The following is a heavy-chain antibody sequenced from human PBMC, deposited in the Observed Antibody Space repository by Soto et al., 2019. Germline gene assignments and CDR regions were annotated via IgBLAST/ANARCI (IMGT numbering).Heavy chain of an antibody. CDR2: IVVGSGNT. Sequence: GASVKVSCKASGFTFTSSAAQWVRQARGQRLEWIGWIVVGSGNTNYAQKFQERVTITRDMSTSTAYMELSSLRSEDTAVYYCAALYSNRGIDYYYYYGVDVWGQGTTVTVSS. V-gene: IGHV1-58*01. D-gene: IGHD4-4*01. J-gene: IGHJ6*02. CDR1: GFTFTSSA. CDR3: AALYSNRGIDYYYYYGVDV.